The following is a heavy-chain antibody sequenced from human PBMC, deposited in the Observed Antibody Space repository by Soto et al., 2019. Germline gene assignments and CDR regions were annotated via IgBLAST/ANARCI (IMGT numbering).Heavy chain of an antibody. CDR2: IYPADSDT. Sequence: GESLKISCKASGYKFTNYWIGWVRQMPGKGLEWMGIIYPADSDTRYSPSFQGQVTISADKSVTTASLQWSSLKASDTAIYYCARGQGSGTYYSAVDVWGQGTMVTVSS. V-gene: IGHV5-51*01. D-gene: IGHD3-10*01. J-gene: IGHJ3*01. CDR3: ARGQGSGTYYSAVDV. CDR1: GYKFTNYW.